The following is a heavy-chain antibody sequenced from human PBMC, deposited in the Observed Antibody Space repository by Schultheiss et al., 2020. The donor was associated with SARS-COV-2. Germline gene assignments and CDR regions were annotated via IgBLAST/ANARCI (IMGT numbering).Heavy chain of an antibody. CDR2: IYWDDDK. V-gene: IGHV2-5*02. CDR3: ARIYYDFWSGYYTGYYYYYYMDV. D-gene: IGHD3-3*01. CDR1: GFSLSTSGVG. Sequence: SGPTLVKPTQTLTLTCTFSGFSLSTSGVGVGWIRQPPGKALEWLALIYWDDDKWYRPSLKSRLIITKDTSKNQVVLTMTNMDPVDTATYYCARIYYDFWSGYYTGYYYYYYMDVWGKGTTVTVSS. J-gene: IGHJ6*03.